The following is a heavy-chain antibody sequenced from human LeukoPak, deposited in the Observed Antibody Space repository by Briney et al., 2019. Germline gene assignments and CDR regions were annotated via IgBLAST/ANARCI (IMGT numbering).Heavy chain of an antibody. CDR1: GFTFRGAA. CDR2: ISSSGNNA. Sequence: GGSLRLSCAVSGFTFRGAAMTWVRQAPGKGLEWVSLISSSGNNAYYADSVKGRFTISRDNAKNTLYLQMNSLRAEDTAVYYCASSNWANWFDPWGQGTLVTVSS. CDR3: ASSNWANWFDP. V-gene: IGHV3-23*01. J-gene: IGHJ5*02. D-gene: IGHD6-13*01.